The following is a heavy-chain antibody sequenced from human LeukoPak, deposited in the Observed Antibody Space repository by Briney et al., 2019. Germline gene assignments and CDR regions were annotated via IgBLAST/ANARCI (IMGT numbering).Heavy chain of an antibody. V-gene: IGHV1-2*04. CDR3: ASALVGAAAFDI. Sequence: ASVKVSCTASGYTFTVYYMHWVRQAPGQGLERMGWINPNSGGTNYAQKFQGWVTMTRDTSISTAYMELSRLRSDDTAVYYCASALVGAAAFDIWGQGTMVTVSS. D-gene: IGHD1-26*01. CDR2: INPNSGGT. CDR1: GYTFTVYY. J-gene: IGHJ3*02.